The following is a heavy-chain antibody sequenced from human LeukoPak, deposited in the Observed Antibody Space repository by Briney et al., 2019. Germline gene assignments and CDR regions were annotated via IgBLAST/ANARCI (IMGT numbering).Heavy chain of an antibody. Sequence: GASVKVSCKASGGTFSSYAISWVRQAPGQGLEWMGWISAYNGNTNYAQKLQGRVTMTTDTSTSTACMELRSLRSDDTAVYYCAREDSGYSYGYDYWGQGTLVTVSS. CDR2: ISAYNGNT. D-gene: IGHD5-18*01. CDR1: GGTFSSYA. J-gene: IGHJ4*02. V-gene: IGHV1-18*01. CDR3: AREDSGYSYGYDY.